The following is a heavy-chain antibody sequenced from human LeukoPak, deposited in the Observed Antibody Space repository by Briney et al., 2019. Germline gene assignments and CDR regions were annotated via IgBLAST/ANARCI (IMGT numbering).Heavy chain of an antibody. CDR2: ISSSGASI. CDR3: VRAMDS. V-gene: IGHV3-21*04. CDR1: GFTFSSYS. J-gene: IGHJ4*02. Sequence: PGGSLRLSCAASGFTFSSYSMNLVRQAPGKGLEWVSFISSSGASIYYADSVKGRFTISRDNAKKSAYLQMNSLRADDTAVYYCVRAMDSWGQGTLVTVSS.